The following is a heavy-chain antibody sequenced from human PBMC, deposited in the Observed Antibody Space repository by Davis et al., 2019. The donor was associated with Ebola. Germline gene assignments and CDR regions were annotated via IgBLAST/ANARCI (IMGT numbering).Heavy chain of an antibody. CDR3: ARDRSGYSSSWLEERAFDI. CDR2: ISAYNGNT. V-gene: IGHV1-18*01. Sequence: ASVKVSCKASGYTFTSYGISWVRQAPGQGLEWMGWISAYNGNTNYAQKLQGRVTMTTDTSTSTAYMELRSLRSDDTAVYYCARDRSGYSSSWLEERAFDIWGQGTMVTVSS. CDR1: GYTFTSYG. J-gene: IGHJ3*02. D-gene: IGHD6-13*01.